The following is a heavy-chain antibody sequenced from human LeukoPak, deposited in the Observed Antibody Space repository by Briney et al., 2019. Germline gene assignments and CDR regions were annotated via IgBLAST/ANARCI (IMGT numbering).Heavy chain of an antibody. V-gene: IGHV3-33*01. Sequence: GGSLRLSCAASGFXFSTYGLHWVRQAPGKGLEWVALIWYDGSNKYYADSVKGRFTISRDNSKNTLYLQMNSLRAEDTAVYYCAREKQKYSSGWYCLDYWGQGTLVTVSS. CDR2: IWYDGSNK. D-gene: IGHD6-19*01. CDR1: GFXFSTYG. CDR3: AREKQKYSSGWYCLDY. J-gene: IGHJ4*02.